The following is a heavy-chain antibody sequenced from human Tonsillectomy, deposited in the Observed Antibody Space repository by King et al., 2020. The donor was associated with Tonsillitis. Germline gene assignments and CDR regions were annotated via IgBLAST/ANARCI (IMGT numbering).Heavy chain of an antibody. CDR1: GFNFAISG. V-gene: IGHV3-23*04. CDR3: ASLHDCADC. Sequence: VQLVESGGGLVQPGGSLRLSCAASGFNFAISGMNWVRQAPGKGREWVSGMSGRSAYYADSARGRFTISRDNSKNTLYLQMNALRAEDTAVYYCASLHDCADCWGQGTLVAVSS. J-gene: IGHJ1*01. CDR2: MSGRSA. D-gene: IGHD2-21*02.